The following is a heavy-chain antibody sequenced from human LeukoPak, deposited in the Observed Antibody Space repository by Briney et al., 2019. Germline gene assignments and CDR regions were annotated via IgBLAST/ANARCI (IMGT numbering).Heavy chain of an antibody. Sequence: GGSLRLSCAASGFTFSSYGMHWVRQAPGKGLEWVAVISYDGSNKYYADSVKGRFTISRDNSKNTLYLQMNSLRAEDTAVYYCAKDRAGETTGTTSGTYYYYYYGMDVWGQGTTVTVSS. CDR3: AKDRAGETTGTTSGTYYYYYYGMDV. CDR1: GFTFSSYG. CDR2: ISYDGSNK. D-gene: IGHD1-1*01. V-gene: IGHV3-30*18. J-gene: IGHJ6*02.